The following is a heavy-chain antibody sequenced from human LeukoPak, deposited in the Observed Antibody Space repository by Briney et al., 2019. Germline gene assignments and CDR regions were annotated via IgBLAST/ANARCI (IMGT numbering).Heavy chain of an antibody. CDR3: ARVDYYDRSGGSDY. CDR2: INHSGST. CDR1: GGSFSGYY. J-gene: IGHJ4*02. Sequence: SETLSLTCAVYGGSFSGYYWSWIRQPPGKGLEWIGEINHSGSTNYNPSLKSRVTISVDTSKNQFSLKLSSVTAADTAVYYCARVDYYDRSGGSDYWGQGTLVTVSS. D-gene: IGHD3-22*01. V-gene: IGHV4-34*01.